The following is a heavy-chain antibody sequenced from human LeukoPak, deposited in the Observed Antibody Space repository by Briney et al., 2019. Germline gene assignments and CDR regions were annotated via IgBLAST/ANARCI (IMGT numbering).Heavy chain of an antibody. CDR1: GFIFRNHG. CDR2: VSPSGDIT. J-gene: IGHJ4*02. D-gene: IGHD2-8*01. Sequence: GGSLRLSCAASGFIFRNHGMNWVRQAPGKGLEWVSGVSPSGDITYYADSVKGRFTISRDNSKNSLYLQMNSLRAEDTAVYYCARALIGYYFDYWGQGTLVTVSS. CDR3: ARALIGYYFDY. V-gene: IGHV3-23*01.